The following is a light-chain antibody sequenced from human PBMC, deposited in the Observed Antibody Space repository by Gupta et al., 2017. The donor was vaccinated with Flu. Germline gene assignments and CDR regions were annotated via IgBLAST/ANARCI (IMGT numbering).Light chain of an antibody. V-gene: IGLV1-40*01. CDR1: SSNLGAGYD. CDR3: QSYETGRSGPWV. J-gene: IGLJ3*02. CDR2: ENN. Sequence: SVLTQPPSVSGAPGQRLTISCTGSSSNLGAGYDVHWYQQPPGAAPRLLIYENNNRPSGAAARVSASKSGASAAMAITGLHPDEEDDYFCQSYETGRSGPWVFGGGTRLTV.